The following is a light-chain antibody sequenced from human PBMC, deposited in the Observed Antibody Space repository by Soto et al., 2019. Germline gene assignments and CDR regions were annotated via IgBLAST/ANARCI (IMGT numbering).Light chain of an antibody. CDR3: QQYNNWHPIT. V-gene: IGKV3D-15*01. J-gene: IGKJ5*01. CDR1: QSVSSN. CDR2: GAS. Sequence: EIWMTQSPATLSVSPGERATLSCGASQSVSSNLAWYQQKPGQAPRLLIYGASTRATGIPARFSGSGSGTEFTLSISSLKSEDFAVYYCQQYNNWHPITFGHGTRLEI.